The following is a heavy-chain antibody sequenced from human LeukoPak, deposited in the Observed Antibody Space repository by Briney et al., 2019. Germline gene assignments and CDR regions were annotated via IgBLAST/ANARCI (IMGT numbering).Heavy chain of an antibody. J-gene: IGHJ6*02. Sequence: PGRSLRLSCAASGFTFSSYGMHWVRQAPGKGLEWVAVISYDGSNKYYADSVKGRFTISRDNSKNTLYLQMNSLRAEDTAVYYCAKYLALGYYYYGMDVWGQGTTVTVSS. D-gene: IGHD2-15*01. CDR2: ISYDGSNK. CDR1: GFTFSSYG. CDR3: AKYLALGYYYYGMDV. V-gene: IGHV3-30*18.